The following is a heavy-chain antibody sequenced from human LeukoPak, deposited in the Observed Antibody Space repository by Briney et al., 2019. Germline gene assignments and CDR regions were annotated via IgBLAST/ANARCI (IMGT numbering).Heavy chain of an antibody. J-gene: IGHJ6*03. D-gene: IGHD6-13*01. CDR3: ARLAAAGKVKYYYYYMDV. CDR1: GYSFTSYW. V-gene: IGHV5-51*01. Sequence: GESLKISCKGSGYSFTSYWIGWVRQMPGKGLEWMGIIYPGDSDTRYSPSFQGQVTISADKSISTAYLQWSSLKASDTAMYYCARLAAAGKVKYYYYYMDVWGKGTTVTVSS. CDR2: IYPGDSDT.